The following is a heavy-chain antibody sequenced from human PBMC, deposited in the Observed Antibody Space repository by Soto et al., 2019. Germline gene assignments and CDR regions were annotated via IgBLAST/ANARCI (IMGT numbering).Heavy chain of an antibody. CDR2: ISYDGSNK. J-gene: IGHJ3*02. CDR3: ARDHAFDI. Sequence: QVQLVESGGGVVQPGRSLRLSCAASGFTFSSYAMHWVRQAPGKGLEWVAVISYDGSNKYYADSVKGRFTISRDNSKNTLYLQMNSLRAEDTAVYYFARDHAFDIWGQGTMVTVSS. V-gene: IGHV3-30-3*01. CDR1: GFTFSSYA.